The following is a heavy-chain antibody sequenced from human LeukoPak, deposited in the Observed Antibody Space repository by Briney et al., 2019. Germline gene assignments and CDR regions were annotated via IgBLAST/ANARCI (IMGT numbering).Heavy chain of an antibody. CDR2: IYSDGTI. V-gene: IGHV4-4*07. CDR3: ARGGLYDYGGNPPN. D-gene: IGHD4-23*01. Sequence: SETLSLTCTVSGGSISRYYWSWIRQPAGKGLEWIGRIYSDGTITYNPSLQSRLTMSIDTSKNQFSLKLSSVTAADTAVYYCARGGLYDYGGNPPNWGQGTLVTVSS. J-gene: IGHJ4*02. CDR1: GGSISRYY.